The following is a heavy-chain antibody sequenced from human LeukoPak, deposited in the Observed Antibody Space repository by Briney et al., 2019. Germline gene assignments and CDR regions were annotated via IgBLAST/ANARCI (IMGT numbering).Heavy chain of an antibody. J-gene: IGHJ4*02. V-gene: IGHV4-30-2*01. Sequence: SQTLCLTCAVSGGSISSGGYSWSWIRQPPGTGLEWIGYIYHSGSTYYNPSLKSRVTISVDRSKNQFSLKLSSVTAADTAVYYCARSKNIVVVPAATDYWGQGTLVTVSS. D-gene: IGHD2-2*01. CDR3: ARSKNIVVVPAATDY. CDR2: IYHSGST. CDR1: GGSISSGGYS.